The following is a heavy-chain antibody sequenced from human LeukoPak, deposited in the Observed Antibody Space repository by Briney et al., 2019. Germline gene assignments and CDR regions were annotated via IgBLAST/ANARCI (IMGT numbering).Heavy chain of an antibody. CDR3: AGGTPADYGDYVLLDY. CDR2: IIPIFGTA. J-gene: IGHJ4*02. Sequence: GASVKVSCKASGSTFSSYAISWVRQAPGQGLEWMGRIIPIFGTANYAQKFQGRVTITTDESTSTAYMELSSLRSEDTAVYYCAGGTPADYGDYVLLDYWGQGTLVTVSS. V-gene: IGHV1-69*05. D-gene: IGHD4-17*01. CDR1: GSTFSSYA.